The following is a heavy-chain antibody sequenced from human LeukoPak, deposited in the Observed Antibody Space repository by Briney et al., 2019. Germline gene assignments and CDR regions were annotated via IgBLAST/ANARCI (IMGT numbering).Heavy chain of an antibody. J-gene: IGHJ5*02. D-gene: IGHD3-22*01. V-gene: IGHV4-61*01. Sequence: PSETLSLTCTVSGGSVSSGSYYWSWIRQPPGKGLEWIGYIYYSGSTNYNPSLKSRVTISVDTSKNQFSLKLSSVTAADTAVYYCARVGDYYDSSGYYSNWFDPWGQGTLVTVSS. CDR3: ARVGDYYDSSGYYSNWFDP. CDR1: GGSVSSGSYY. CDR2: IYYSGST.